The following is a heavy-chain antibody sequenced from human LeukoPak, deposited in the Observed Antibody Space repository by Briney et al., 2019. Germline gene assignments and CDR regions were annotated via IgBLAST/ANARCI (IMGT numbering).Heavy chain of an antibody. D-gene: IGHD6-13*01. V-gene: IGHV1-69*13. CDR1: GGTFSRYA. CDR3: ASISCDSASWWSGDKDIDV. Sequence: SVKVSCKASGGTFSRYAISWVRQAPGQGLEWMGGIIPIFGTANYAQKFQGRVTITADASTSTAYMELSSLRSEDTAVYYSASISCDSASWWSGDKDIDVWGQGTMVTVSS. J-gene: IGHJ6*02. CDR2: IIPIFGTA.